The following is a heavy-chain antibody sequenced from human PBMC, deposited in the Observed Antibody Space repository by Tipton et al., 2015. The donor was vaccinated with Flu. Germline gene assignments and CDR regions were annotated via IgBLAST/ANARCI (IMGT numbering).Heavy chain of an antibody. CDR2: IYYSGST. D-gene: IGHD1-26*01. CDR1: GGSISSGGYY. J-gene: IGHJ4*02. V-gene: IGHV4-31*03. CDR3: ARGPMVGATGGGPRGIGD. Sequence: LRLSCTVSGGSISSGGYYWSWIRQHPGKGLEWIGYIYYSGSTYYNPSLKSRVTISVDTPKNQFSLKLSSVTAADTAVYYCARGPMVGATGGGPRGIGDWGQGTLVTVSS.